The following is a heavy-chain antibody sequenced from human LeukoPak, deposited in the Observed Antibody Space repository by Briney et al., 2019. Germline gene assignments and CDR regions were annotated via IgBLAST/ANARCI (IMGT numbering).Heavy chain of an antibody. CDR1: GFPFSSYW. V-gene: IGHV3-7*03. D-gene: IGHD4-23*01. Sequence: GGSLRLSCAASGFPFSSYWMSWVRQAPEKGLEWVANIKVGGSERYYVDSVKGRFTVSRDNAKNSLYLQMNSLRAEDTAIYYCAEGINYGGSGFWGQGTLVTVSS. CDR2: IKVGGSER. CDR3: AEGINYGGSGF. J-gene: IGHJ4*02.